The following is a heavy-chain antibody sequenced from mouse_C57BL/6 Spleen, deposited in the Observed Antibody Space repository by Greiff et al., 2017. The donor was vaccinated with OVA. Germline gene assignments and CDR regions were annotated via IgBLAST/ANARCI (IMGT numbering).Heavy chain of an antibody. CDR3: ARSLTREGFNY. CDR1: GYTFTSYW. V-gene: IGHV1-59*01. CDR2: IDPSDSYT. J-gene: IGHJ2*01. D-gene: IGHD4-1*01. Sequence: QVQLQQPGAELVRPGTSVKLSCKASGYTFTSYWMHWVKQRPGQGLEWIGVIDPSDSYTNYNQKFKGKATLTVVTSSSTAYMQLSSLTSEDSAVYYCARSLTREGFNYWGQGTTLTVSS.